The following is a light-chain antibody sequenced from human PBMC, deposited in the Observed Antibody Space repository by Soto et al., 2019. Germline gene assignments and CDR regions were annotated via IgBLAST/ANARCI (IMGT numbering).Light chain of an antibody. V-gene: IGKV1-5*01. J-gene: IGKJ1*01. CDR1: QSIRYY. Sequence: DIQLTQSPPTLSASLGDRVTITCRASQSIRYYLAWYQQLPGKAPKLLIYGASSLQSGVPSRFSGSGFGTEFSLTISSLQPDDFATYFCQHHNSYSQTFGQGTKVDIK. CDR2: GAS. CDR3: QHHNSYSQT.